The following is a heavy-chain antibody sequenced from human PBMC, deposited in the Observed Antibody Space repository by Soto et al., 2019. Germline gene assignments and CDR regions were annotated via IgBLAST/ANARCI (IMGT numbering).Heavy chain of an antibody. Sequence: SETLSLTCTDSGGSISSGDYYWSWIRQPPGKGLEWIGYIYYSGSTYYNPSLKSRVTISVDTSKNQFSLKLSSVTAADTAVYYCARDRNYYGSGSYYFDYWGQGTLVTVSS. D-gene: IGHD3-10*01. CDR1: GGSISSGDYY. CDR3: ARDRNYYGSGSYYFDY. V-gene: IGHV4-30-4*01. J-gene: IGHJ4*02. CDR2: IYYSGST.